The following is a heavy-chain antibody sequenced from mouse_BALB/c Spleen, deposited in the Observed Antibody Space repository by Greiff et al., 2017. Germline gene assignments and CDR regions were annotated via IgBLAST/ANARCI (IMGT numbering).Heavy chain of an antibody. D-gene: IGHD3-3*01. CDR3: ARDEYSLGSFAD. CDR1: GFTFSSYG. CDR2: INSNGGST. J-gene: IGHJ3*01. V-gene: IGHV5-6-3*01. Sequence: EVKLVESGGGLVQPGGSLKLSCAASGFTFSSYGMSWVRQTPDKRLELVATINSNGGSTYYPDSVKGRFTISRDNAKNTLYLQMSSLKSEDTAMYYCARDEYSLGSFADWGEGTLVTVSA.